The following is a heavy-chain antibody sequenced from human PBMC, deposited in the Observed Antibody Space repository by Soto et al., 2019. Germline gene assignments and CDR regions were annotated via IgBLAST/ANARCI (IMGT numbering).Heavy chain of an antibody. CDR3: ARASGIQLWWFDY. V-gene: IGHV4-59*12. J-gene: IGHJ4*02. CDR1: GGSISSYY. Sequence: SETLSLTCTVSGGSISSYYWSWIRQPPGKGLEWIGYIYYSGSTNYNPSLKSRVTISVDTSKNQFSLKLSSVTAADTAVYYCARASGIQLWWFDYWGQGTLVTVSS. CDR2: IYYSGST. D-gene: IGHD5-18*01.